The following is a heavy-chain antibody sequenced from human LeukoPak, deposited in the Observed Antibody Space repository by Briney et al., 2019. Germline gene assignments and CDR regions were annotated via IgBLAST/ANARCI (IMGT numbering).Heavy chain of an antibody. CDR2: IRSKAYGGTP. CDR1: GFNLGDYA. Sequence: GGSLRLSCTASGFNLGDYAMNWVRQAPGKGLEWVGFIRSKAYGGTPEYAASVKGRFTISRDDSKTIAYLQMNSLKIDDTAVYYRTGGSSGYPDYWGQGTLVTVSS. D-gene: IGHD3-22*01. J-gene: IGHJ4*02. V-gene: IGHV3-49*04. CDR3: TGGSSGYPDY.